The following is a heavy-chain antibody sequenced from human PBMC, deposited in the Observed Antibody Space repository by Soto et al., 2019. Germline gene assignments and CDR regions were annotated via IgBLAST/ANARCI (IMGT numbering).Heavy chain of an antibody. CDR1: GYTFTGYY. CDR2: INPNSGGT. Sequence: GASVKVSCKASGYTFTGYYMHWVRQAPGQGLEWMGWINPNSGGTNYAQKFQGRVTMTRDTSISTAYMELSRLRSDDTAVYYCARDWRATYSTWMPDEENRFDPWGQGTLVTVSS. CDR3: ARDWRATYSTWMPDEENRFDP. J-gene: IGHJ5*02. V-gene: IGHV1-2*02. D-gene: IGHD1-26*01.